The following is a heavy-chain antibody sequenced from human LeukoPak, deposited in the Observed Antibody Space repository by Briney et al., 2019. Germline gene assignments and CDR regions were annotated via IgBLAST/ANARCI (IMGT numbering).Heavy chain of an antibody. D-gene: IGHD3-16*01. CDR1: GYTFTIYD. V-gene: IGHV1-8*03. Sequence: ASVRVSCKASGYTFTIYDINWVRQATGQGREWMGWMNPNSGNTGYAQKFQGRVTITRNTSISTAYMELSSLRSEDTAVYYCARGRDWGRYFDLWGRGTLVTVSS. CDR2: MNPNSGNT. CDR3: ARGRDWGRYFDL. J-gene: IGHJ2*01.